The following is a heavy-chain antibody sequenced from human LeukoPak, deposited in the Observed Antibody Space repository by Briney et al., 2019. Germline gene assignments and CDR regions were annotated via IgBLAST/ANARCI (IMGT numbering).Heavy chain of an antibody. CDR2: ISYDGSNK. Sequence: GRSLRLSCAASGFTFSSYAMHWVRQAPGKGLEWVAVISYDGSNKYYADSVKGRFTISRDNSKNTLYLQMNSLRAEDTAVYYCATSSYTGFDYWGQATLVTVSS. V-gene: IGHV3-30-3*01. J-gene: IGHJ4*02. CDR3: ATSSYTGFDY. CDR1: GFTFSSYA. D-gene: IGHD2-2*02.